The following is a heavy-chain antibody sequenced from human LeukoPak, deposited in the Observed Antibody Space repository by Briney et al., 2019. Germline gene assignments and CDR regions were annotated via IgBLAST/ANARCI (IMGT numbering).Heavy chain of an antibody. D-gene: IGHD2-15*01. V-gene: IGHV3-66*01. CDR2: IYSGGST. Sequence: GGSLRLSCAASGFTVSSNYMSWVRQAPGKGLEWVSVIYSGGSTYYADSVKGRFTISRDNSKNTLYLQMNSLRAEDTAVYYCARDYCSGGSCYYDYWGQGTLVTVSS. J-gene: IGHJ4*02. CDR1: GFTVSSNY. CDR3: ARDYCSGGSCYYDY.